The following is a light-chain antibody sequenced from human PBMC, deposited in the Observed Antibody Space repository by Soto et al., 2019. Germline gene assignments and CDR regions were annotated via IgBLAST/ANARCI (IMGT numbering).Light chain of an antibody. J-gene: IGLJ2*01. CDR1: SSNIGSNY. CDR2: RNY. Sequence: QSVLTQPPSASGTPGQWVTISCSGSSSNIGSNYVFWYQQLPGTAPKLLIYRNYHRPSGVPDRFSGSKSGPSASLAISGLRSEDEADYYCAAWDDSLSGVLFGGGTQLTVL. V-gene: IGLV1-47*01. CDR3: AAWDDSLSGVL.